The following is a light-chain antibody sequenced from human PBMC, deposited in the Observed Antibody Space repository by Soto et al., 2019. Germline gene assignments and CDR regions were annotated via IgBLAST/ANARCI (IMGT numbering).Light chain of an antibody. Sequence: EIVMTQSPATLSVSPGERATLSCRASRNINRELTWYQQKPGQAPRLLISGASTRATGIPARFSGSGSGTEFTLTLGLLQSEDFAVYYCQQYYDYPPLIFGGGTKVEI. CDR3: QQYYDYPPLI. J-gene: IGKJ4*01. CDR2: GAS. V-gene: IGKV3-15*01. CDR1: RNINRE.